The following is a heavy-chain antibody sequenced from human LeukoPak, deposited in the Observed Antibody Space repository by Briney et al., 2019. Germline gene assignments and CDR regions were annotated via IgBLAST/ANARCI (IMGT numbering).Heavy chain of an antibody. D-gene: IGHD3-10*01. CDR3: ARGDYYGSGSLDY. CDR2: IIPILGIA. CDR1: GYTFTDYY. Sequence: GASVNVSCKASGYTFTDYYIHWMRQAPGQGLEWMGRIIPILGIANYAQKFQGRVTITADKSTSTAYMELSSLRSEDTAVYYCARGDYYGSGSLDYWGQGTLVTVSS. J-gene: IGHJ4*02. V-gene: IGHV1-69*04.